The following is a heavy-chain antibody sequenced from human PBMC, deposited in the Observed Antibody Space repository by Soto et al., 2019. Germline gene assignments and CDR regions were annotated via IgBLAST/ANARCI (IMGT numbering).Heavy chain of an antibody. CDR2: IWYDGSNK. CDR3: ARGPLDWYFDL. CDR1: GFTFSSYG. Sequence: QVQLVESGGGVVQPGRSLRLSCAASGFTFSSYGMHWVRQAPGKGLEWVAVIWYDGSNKYYADSVKGRFTISRDNSKNTLYLQMISLRAEDTAVYYCARGPLDWYFDLWGRGTLVTVSS. J-gene: IGHJ2*01. V-gene: IGHV3-33*01.